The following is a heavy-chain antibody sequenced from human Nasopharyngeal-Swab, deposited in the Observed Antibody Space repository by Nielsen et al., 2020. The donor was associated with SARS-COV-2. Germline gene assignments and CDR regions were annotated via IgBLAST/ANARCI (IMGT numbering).Heavy chain of an antibody. CDR2: NSPYNSKA. CDR3: ARDCSTSSCHLV. D-gene: IGHD2-2*01. Sequence: ASVQVSCKTSGTYVISWVRQAPGHGLAWVGRNSPYNSKANYAQNIQGRVTMTTDTSTSTAYMELSSLRSDDTAVYYCARDCSTSSCHLVWGQGTLVTVSS. J-gene: IGHJ4*02. CDR1: GTYV. V-gene: IGHV1-18*01.